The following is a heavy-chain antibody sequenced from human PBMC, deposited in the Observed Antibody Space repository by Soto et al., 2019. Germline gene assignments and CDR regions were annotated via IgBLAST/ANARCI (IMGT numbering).Heavy chain of an antibody. CDR2: IIPVFNSA. V-gene: IGHV1-69*01. J-gene: IGHJ4*02. CDR1: GYTFSSYT. CDR3: ARIGDGNQRPFDY. Sequence: QVRLVQSGAEVKKPGSSAKVSCKASGYTFSSYTINWVRQAPGQGLELMGGIIPVFNSATYAQKFQGRVTITADESTSTAYLELRSLRSEDTAVYYCARIGDGNQRPFDYWGQGTLVTVSS. D-gene: IGHD6-25*01.